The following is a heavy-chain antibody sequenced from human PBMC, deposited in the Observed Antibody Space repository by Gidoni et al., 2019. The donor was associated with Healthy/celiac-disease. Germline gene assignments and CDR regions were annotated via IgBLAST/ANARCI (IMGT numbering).Heavy chain of an antibody. CDR1: GGSISRDY. D-gene: IGHD2-2*01. J-gene: IGHJ4*02. CDR2: IYYSGST. CDR3: ARDGSSCTSFDY. Sequence: QVQLQESGPGLVKPSETLSLTCHVHGGSISRDYWSWIRQPPGKGLEWIGYIYYSGSTNYNPSLKSRVTISVDTSKNQFSLKLSSVTAADTAVYYCARDGSSCTSFDYWGQGTLVTVSS. V-gene: IGHV4-59*01.